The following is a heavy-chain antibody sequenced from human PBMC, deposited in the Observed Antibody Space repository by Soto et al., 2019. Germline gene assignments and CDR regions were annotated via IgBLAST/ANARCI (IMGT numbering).Heavy chain of an antibody. D-gene: IGHD4-17*01. V-gene: IGHV2-5*02. Sequence: SGPTLVNPTQTLTLTCTFSGFSLSTNEVGVGWIRQPPGKALEWLALIYWDDDKRYSPSLKSRLTITKDTSKNQVVLTMTNMDPVDTATYYCAHRKSVTYGAWGNYYFDYWGQGTLVTVSS. J-gene: IGHJ4*02. CDR3: AHRKSVTYGAWGNYYFDY. CDR2: IYWDDDK. CDR1: GFSLSTNEVG.